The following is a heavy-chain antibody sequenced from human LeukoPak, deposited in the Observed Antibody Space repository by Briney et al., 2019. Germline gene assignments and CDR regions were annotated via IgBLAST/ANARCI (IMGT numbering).Heavy chain of an antibody. CDR2: ISSSSSYI. D-gene: IGHD6-13*01. Sequence: GGSLRLSCAASGFTFSSYSMNWVRQAPGKGLEWVSSISSSSSYIYYADSVKGRFTISRDNAKSSLYLQMNSLRAEDTAVYYCARNLIAVAGTFDYWGQGTLVTVSS. CDR3: ARNLIAVAGTFDY. CDR1: GFTFSSYS. V-gene: IGHV3-21*01. J-gene: IGHJ4*02.